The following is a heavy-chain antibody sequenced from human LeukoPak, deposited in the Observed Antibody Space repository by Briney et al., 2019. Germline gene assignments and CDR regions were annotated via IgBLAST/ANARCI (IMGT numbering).Heavy chain of an antibody. CDR3: ARDFPFYCSGGSCYWFDP. Sequence: SVKVSCKASGGTFSSYAISWVRQAPGQGLEWMGGIIPIFGTANYTQKFQGRVTITADESTSTAYMELSRLRSDDTAVYYCARDFPFYCSGGSCYWFDPWGQGTLVTVSS. J-gene: IGHJ5*02. CDR2: IIPIFGTA. CDR1: GGTFSSYA. V-gene: IGHV1-69*01. D-gene: IGHD2-15*01.